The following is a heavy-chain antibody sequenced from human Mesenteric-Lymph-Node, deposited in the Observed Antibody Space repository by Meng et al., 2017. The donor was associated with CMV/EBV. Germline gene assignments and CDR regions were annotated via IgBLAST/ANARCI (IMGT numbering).Heavy chain of an antibody. Sequence: GESLKISCAASGFAVTNNHMSWVRQAPGKGLEWVSLIYNVGSTYYADSVKGRFTISRDTSKNTSYLNMDNLRADDTAVYYCARDQNWYLGYYRMDDWGQGTTVTVSS. CDR1: GFAVTNNH. CDR2: IYNVGST. J-gene: IGHJ6*02. D-gene: IGHD4-23*01. CDR3: ARDQNWYLGYYRMDD. V-gene: IGHV3-53*01.